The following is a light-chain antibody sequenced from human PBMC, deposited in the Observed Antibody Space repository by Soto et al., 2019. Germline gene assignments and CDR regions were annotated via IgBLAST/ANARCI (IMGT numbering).Light chain of an antibody. Sequence: EIVLTQSPATLSLSPGERATLSCRASQSISSHLAWYQQKPGQAPRLLMYDASNRATGIPARFSGSGSGTDFTLTISSLEPEDFAVYYCQQRSNWPLTFGGGTKAEIK. J-gene: IGKJ4*01. CDR3: QQRSNWPLT. V-gene: IGKV3-11*01. CDR2: DAS. CDR1: QSISSH.